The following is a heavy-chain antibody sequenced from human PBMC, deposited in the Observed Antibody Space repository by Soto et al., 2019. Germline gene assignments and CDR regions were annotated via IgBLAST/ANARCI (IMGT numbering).Heavy chain of an antibody. CDR3: ARDGVSGSGSHKGYYYYCYGMAV. V-gene: IGHV3-30-3*01. Sequence: QVQLVESGGGVVQPGRSLRLSCAASGFTFSSYAMHWVRQAPGKGLEWVAVISYDGSNKYYADSVKGRFTISRDNSKNTMYLYLQLNSLRAEDTAVYYCARDGVSGSGSHKGYYYYCYGMAVWGQGTTVTVSS. CDR2: ISYDGSNK. J-gene: IGHJ6*02. D-gene: IGHD3-10*01. CDR1: GFTFSSYA.